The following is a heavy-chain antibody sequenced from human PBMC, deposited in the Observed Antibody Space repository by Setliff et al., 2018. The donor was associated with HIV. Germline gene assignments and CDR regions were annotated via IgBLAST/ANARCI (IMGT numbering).Heavy chain of an antibody. CDR1: GDSICFDDSTRSYH. D-gene: IGHD1-20*01. CDR2: TPYRERT. Sequence: PSETLSLTCRLSGDSICFDDSTRSYHCSWIRQPPGKGLEWIGSTPYRERTNYNPSLRSRVTISLDTSTSQFSLSLISVTAAHSAPDSCVVYFIGNAGRGLWGQGTQVTVSA. J-gene: IGHJ4*02. CDR3: VVYFIGNAGRGL. V-gene: IGHV4-39*07.